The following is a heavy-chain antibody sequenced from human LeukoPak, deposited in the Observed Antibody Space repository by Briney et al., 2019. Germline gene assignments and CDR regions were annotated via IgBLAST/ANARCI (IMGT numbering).Heavy chain of an antibody. J-gene: IGHJ6*02. CDR3: ARVSGLYDNGMDV. D-gene: IGHD2/OR15-2a*01. CDR2: INPNSGGT. Sequence: ASVKVSCKASGYTFTGYYMHWVRQAPGQGLEWMGWINPNSGGTNYAQKFQGRVTMTRDTSISTAYMELSRLRSDGTAVYYCARVSGLYDNGMDVWGQGTTVTVSS. V-gene: IGHV1-2*02. CDR1: GYTFTGYY.